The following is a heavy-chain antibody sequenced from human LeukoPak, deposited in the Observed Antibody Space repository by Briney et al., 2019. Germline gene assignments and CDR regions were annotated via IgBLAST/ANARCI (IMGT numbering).Heavy chain of an antibody. CDR1: GFTFSSYA. V-gene: IGHV3-23*01. CDR2: ISGSGGST. D-gene: IGHD6-19*01. J-gene: IGHJ3*02. Sequence: SGGSLRLSCAASGFTFSSYAMSWVRQAPGKGLEWVSAISGSGGSTYYADSVKGRFTISRDNSKNTLYLQMNSLRAEDTAVYYCAKDRDSSGWYTVDAFDIWGQGTMVTVSS. CDR3: AKDRDSSGWYTVDAFDI.